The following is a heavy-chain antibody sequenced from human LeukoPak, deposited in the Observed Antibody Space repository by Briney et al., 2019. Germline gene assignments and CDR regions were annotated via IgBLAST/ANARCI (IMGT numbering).Heavy chain of an antibody. J-gene: IGHJ6*03. CDR2: IYNSGST. V-gene: IGHV4-4*07. Sequence: SETLSLTCTVSGGSISSYYWSWIRQPAGKGLEWIGRIYNSGSTTYNPSLKSRVTISVDTSKNQFSLKLSSVTAADTAVYYCARRRATGIYYYYMDVWGKGTTVTISS. CDR1: GGSISSYY. CDR3: ARRRATGIYYYYMDV. D-gene: IGHD5-12*01.